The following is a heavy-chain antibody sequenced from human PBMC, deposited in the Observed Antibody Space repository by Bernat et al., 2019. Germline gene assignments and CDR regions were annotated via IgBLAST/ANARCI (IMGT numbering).Heavy chain of an antibody. V-gene: IGHV3-30*18. CDR1: GFTFSSYG. CDR2: ISYDGSNK. Sequence: QVQLVESGGGVVQPGRSLRLSCAASGFTFSSYGMHWVRQAPGKGLEWVAVISYDGSNKYYADSVKGRFTISRDNSKNTLYLQMNSLRAEDTAVYYCAKIHCSSTSCYDYYYYGMDVWGQGTTVTVSS. D-gene: IGHD2-2*01. CDR3: AKIHCSSTSCYDYYYYGMDV. J-gene: IGHJ6*02.